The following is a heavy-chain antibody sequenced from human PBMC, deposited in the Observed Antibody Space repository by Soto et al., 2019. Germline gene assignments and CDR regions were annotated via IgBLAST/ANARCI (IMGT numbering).Heavy chain of an antibody. CDR3: ARHIGPNTFDY. D-gene: IGHD2-21*01. J-gene: IGHJ4*02. CDR2: INGDGSEI. CDR1: GFSFTNYW. V-gene: IGHV3-7*01. Sequence: EVHLVESGGGLVQPGGSLRLSCVASGFSFTNYWMIWARQAPGKGLEWLANINGDGSEIHYVDFVKGRFTISRYNAKTSLFLQINSLTAEDTAFYFCARHIGPNTFDYWGQGTLVTVSS.